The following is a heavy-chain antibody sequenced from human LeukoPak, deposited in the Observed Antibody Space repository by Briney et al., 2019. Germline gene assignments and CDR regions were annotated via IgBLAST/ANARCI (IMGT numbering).Heavy chain of an antibody. Sequence: GGSLRLSCAASGFTVSSNFMTWVRQAPGKGLEWVSVIFSGGSTYYADSVKGRFTISRDNSKNTVYLQMKSLRVEDTAVYYCARGRRWDLLVSLIDASDIWGQGTMVNVFS. V-gene: IGHV3-53*01. J-gene: IGHJ3*02. CDR2: IFSGGST. CDR1: GFTVSSNF. CDR3: ARGRRWDLLVSLIDASDI. D-gene: IGHD1-26*01.